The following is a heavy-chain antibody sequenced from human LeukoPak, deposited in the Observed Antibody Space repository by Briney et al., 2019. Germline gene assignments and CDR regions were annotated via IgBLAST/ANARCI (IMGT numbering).Heavy chain of an antibody. CDR3: ARAPGLTGYYSNFDY. J-gene: IGHJ4*02. D-gene: IGHD3-9*01. CDR2: ISSSSSTI. Sequence: RPGGSLRLSCAASGFAFSSYSMNWVRQAPGKGLEWVSYISSSSSTIYYADSVKGRFTISRDNAKNSLYLQMNSLRAEDTAVYYCARAPGLTGYYSNFDYWGQGTLVTVSS. CDR1: GFAFSSYS. V-gene: IGHV3-48*01.